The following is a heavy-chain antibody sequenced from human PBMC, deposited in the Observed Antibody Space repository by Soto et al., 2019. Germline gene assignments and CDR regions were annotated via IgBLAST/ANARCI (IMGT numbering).Heavy chain of an antibody. CDR3: ARWNGYGDL. V-gene: IGHV3-23*01. CDR2: MSIGGGKT. Sequence: EVQVFESGGGLVQPGGSLRLSCAASGFSFSDYSMAWVRQTPEKGLEWVSGMSIGGGKTFYIDSVKGRFIVSRDSSRDTVYIQMNRLRVEDTAVYYCARWNGYGDLWGQGTLVTVSS. D-gene: IGHD1-1*01. CDR1: GFSFSDYS. J-gene: IGHJ4*02.